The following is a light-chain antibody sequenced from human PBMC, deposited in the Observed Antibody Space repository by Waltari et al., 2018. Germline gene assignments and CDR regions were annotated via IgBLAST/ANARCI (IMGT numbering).Light chain of an antibody. CDR2: DAS. J-gene: IGKJ2*01. Sequence: EIVLTQSPATLSLSPGETATLSCRASQSVGTYLAWYQQKPGQAPRLLIYDASNRATGIPDRFRGSGSGTDFTPTISSLEPEDFAVYYCQQRSSWTPHTFGQGARLEIK. CDR1: QSVGTY. V-gene: IGKV3-11*01. CDR3: QQRSSWTPHT.